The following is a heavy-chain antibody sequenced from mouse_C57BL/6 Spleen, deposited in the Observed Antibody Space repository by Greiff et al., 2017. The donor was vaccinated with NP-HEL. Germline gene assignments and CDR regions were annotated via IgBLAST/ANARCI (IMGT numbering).Heavy chain of an antibody. CDR2: INPYNGGT. D-gene: IGHD2-4*01. CDR3: ARFEGDYDGGAWFAY. V-gene: IGHV1-18*01. Sequence: EVQLQQSGPELVKPGASVKIPCKASGYTFTDYNMDWVKQSHGKSLEWIGDINPYNGGTSYNQKFKGKATLTVDKSSSTAYMELNSLTSEDSAVYYCARFEGDYDGGAWFAYWGQGTPVTVSA. J-gene: IGHJ3*01. CDR1: GYTFTDYN.